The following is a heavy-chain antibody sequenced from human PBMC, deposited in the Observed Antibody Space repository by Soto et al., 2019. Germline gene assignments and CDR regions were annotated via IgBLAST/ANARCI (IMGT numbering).Heavy chain of an antibody. CDR2: TYYRSKWYN. V-gene: IGHV6-1*01. Sequence: KQSQTLSLTCAISGDSVSSNSAAWTWIRQSPSRGLEWLGRTYYRSKWYNDYAVSVKSRITINPDTSKNQFSLQLNSVTPEDTAVYYCARTGYSSGWYDSYFDYWGQGTLVTVSS. CDR1: GDSVSSNSAA. D-gene: IGHD6-19*01. CDR3: ARTGYSSGWYDSYFDY. J-gene: IGHJ4*02.